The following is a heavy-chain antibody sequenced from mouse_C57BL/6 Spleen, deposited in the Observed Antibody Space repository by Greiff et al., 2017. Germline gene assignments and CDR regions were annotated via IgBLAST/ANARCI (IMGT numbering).Heavy chain of an antibody. J-gene: IGHJ1*03. CDR1: GYSFTGYY. CDR3: ARGGSGTLYWYFDV. CDR2: INPSTGGT. V-gene: IGHV1-42*01. D-gene: IGHD1-1*01. Sequence: EVQLQQSGPELVKPGASVKISCKASGYSFTGYYMNWVKQSPEKSLEWIGEINPSTGGTTYNQKFKAKATLTVDKSSSTAYMQLKRLTSEDSAVYYCARGGSGTLYWYFDVWGTGTTVTVSS.